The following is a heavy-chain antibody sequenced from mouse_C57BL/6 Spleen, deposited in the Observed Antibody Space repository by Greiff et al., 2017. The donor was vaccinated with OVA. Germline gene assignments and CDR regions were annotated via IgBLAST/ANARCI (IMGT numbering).Heavy chain of an antibody. Sequence: EVQLQQSGPELVKPGASVKISCKASGYTFTDYYMNWVKQSHGKSLEWIGDINPNNGGTSYNQKFKGKATLTVDKSSSTAYMELRSLTSEDSAVYYCARSDYYDPFAYWGQGTLVTVSA. CDR1: GYTFTDYY. V-gene: IGHV1-26*01. J-gene: IGHJ3*01. D-gene: IGHD2-4*01. CDR3: ARSDYYDPFAY. CDR2: INPNNGGT.